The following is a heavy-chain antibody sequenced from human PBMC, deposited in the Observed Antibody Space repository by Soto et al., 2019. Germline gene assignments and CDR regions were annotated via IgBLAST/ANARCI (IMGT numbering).Heavy chain of an antibody. D-gene: IGHD4-17*01. J-gene: IGHJ5*02. Sequence: PGESLKISCKGSGYSFTTYWIGWVRQMPGKGLEWMGIIYPGDSDTRYSPSFQGQVIISADKSITTAYLQWSSLKASDTAMYYCAKDLDYGGNSDWFAPWGQGTLVTVSS. CDR2: IYPGDSDT. V-gene: IGHV5-51*01. CDR1: GYSFTTYW. CDR3: AKDLDYGGNSDWFAP.